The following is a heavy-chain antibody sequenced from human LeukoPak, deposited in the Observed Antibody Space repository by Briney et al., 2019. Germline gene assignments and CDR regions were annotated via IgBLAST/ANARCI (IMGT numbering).Heavy chain of an antibody. CDR1: GFSFSSSW. CDR3: ARDPLNGALDY. D-gene: IGHD7-27*01. V-gene: IGHV3-7*01. Sequence: GGSLRLSCAASGFSFSSSWMTWIRQAPGKGLEWVASMKEDGSHRDYVDSVKGRFAISGDNAKNSLYLQMSTLRAEDTAVYYCARDPLNGALDYWGQGTLVTVAS. CDR2: MKEDGSHR. J-gene: IGHJ4*02.